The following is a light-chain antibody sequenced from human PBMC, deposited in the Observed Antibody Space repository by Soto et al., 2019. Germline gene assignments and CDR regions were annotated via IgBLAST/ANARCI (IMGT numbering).Light chain of an antibody. CDR3: QQFAISTT. Sequence: IQMTQSHSTLCASVGDRVTITCRASHNIERWMAWYQQKPGKAPSLLIFDASTLHSGVPSRFSGSGSGTDFTLTISSLQPDDFATYYCQQFAISTTFGQGTKGDNK. V-gene: IGKV1-5*01. CDR1: HNIERW. CDR2: DAS. J-gene: IGKJ1*01.